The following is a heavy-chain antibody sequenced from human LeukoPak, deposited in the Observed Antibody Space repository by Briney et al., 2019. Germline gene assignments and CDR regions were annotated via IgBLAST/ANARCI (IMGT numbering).Heavy chain of an antibody. Sequence: PGGSLRLSCAASGFTFSRYGMHWVRQAPGKGLEWVAVISHDGTEKYYADSVKGRFTISRDNSKNTLYLQMKNMRTEDTALYYCAKDPQDNVVVIAATEDGGVDYWGQGTLVTVSS. CDR1: GFTFSRYG. CDR3: AKDPQDNVVVIAATEDGGVDY. CDR2: ISHDGTEK. J-gene: IGHJ4*02. V-gene: IGHV3-30*18. D-gene: IGHD2-15*01.